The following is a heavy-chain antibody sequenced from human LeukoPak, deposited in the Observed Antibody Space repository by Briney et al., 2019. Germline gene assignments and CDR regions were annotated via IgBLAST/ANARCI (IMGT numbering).Heavy chain of an antibody. J-gene: IGHJ3*02. CDR2: IYNSGTT. CDR3: ALGYCSSTSCYDAFDI. D-gene: IGHD2-2*01. CDR1: GVSISNYY. Sequence: PSETLSLTCTISGVSISNYYWSWIRPPPGKGLEWIGYIYNSGTTNYNPSLKSRVTISVDTSKNQFSLKLSSVTAADTAVYYCALGYCSSTSCYDAFDIWGQGTMVTVSS. V-gene: IGHV4-59*08.